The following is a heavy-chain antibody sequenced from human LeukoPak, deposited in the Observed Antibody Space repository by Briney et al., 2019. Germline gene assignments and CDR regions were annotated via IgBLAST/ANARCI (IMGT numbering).Heavy chain of an antibody. CDR2: ISSSSSYI. CDR1: GLTFSSYG. V-gene: IGHV3-21*01. J-gene: IGHJ4*02. Sequence: GGSLRLSCAASGLTFSSYGMNWVRQAPGKGLEWVSSISSSSSYIYYADSVKGRFTISRDNAKNSLYLQMNSLRAEDTAVYYCARSQALGVYYDYWGQGTLVTVSS. CDR3: ARSQALGVYYDY. D-gene: IGHD2-8*01.